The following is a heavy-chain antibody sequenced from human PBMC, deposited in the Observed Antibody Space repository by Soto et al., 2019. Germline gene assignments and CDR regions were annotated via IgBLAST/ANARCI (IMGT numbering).Heavy chain of an antibody. CDR3: VRGPWELLSPTGGLDY. J-gene: IGHJ4*02. V-gene: IGHV3-64D*08. CDR2: ISSNGGST. Sequence: GGSLRLSCSASGFTFSSYAMHWVRQAPGKGLEYVSAISSNGGSTYYADSVKGRFTISRDNSKNTLYLQMSSLRAEDTAVYYCVRGPWELLSPTGGLDYWGQGTLVTVSS. D-gene: IGHD1-26*01. CDR1: GFTFSSYA.